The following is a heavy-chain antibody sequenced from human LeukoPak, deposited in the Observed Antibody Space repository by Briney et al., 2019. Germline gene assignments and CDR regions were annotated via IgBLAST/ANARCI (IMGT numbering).Heavy chain of an antibody. D-gene: IGHD2-2*02. CDR1: GGTFSSFG. J-gene: IGHJ4*02. Sequence: PVKVSCKASGGTFSSFGLNWVRQAPGQGLEWMGGIVPNYGTANYAQKFQGRVTITADESTSTTYMELSRLRSEDTAVYYCARGKNQLLYPDSWGQGTLVTVFS. CDR3: ARGKNQLLYPDS. CDR2: IVPNYGTA. V-gene: IGHV1-69*13.